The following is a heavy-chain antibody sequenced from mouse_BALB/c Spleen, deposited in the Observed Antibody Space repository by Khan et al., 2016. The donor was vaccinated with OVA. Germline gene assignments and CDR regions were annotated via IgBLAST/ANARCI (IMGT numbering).Heavy chain of an antibody. CDR2: INPSNGYT. CDR1: GYTFTTYT. D-gene: IGHD2-14*01. J-gene: IGHJ3*01. V-gene: IGHV1-4*01. CDR3: AREGAYYRSDGWFSY. Sequence: QVQLQQSGAELARPGASVKMSCKASGYTFTTYTIHWVKQRPGQGLEWIGYINPSNGYTNYNQKFKDKSTLTADKSSSTAYTQLSSLTSDYSAVYYCAREGAYYRSDGWFSYWGQGTLVTVSA.